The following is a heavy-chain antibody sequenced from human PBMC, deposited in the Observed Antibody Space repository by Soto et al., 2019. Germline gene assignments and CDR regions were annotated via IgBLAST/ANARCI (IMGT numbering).Heavy chain of an antibody. CDR1: GCTFSSYS. CDR3: AREVLGYCSSTSCPPYYYYGMDV. J-gene: IGHJ6*02. V-gene: IGHV1-69*13. Sequence: SVKVSRKASGCTFSSYSLSWVRQAPGQGLEWMGGIIPIFGTANYAQKFQGRVTITADESTSTAYMELSSLRSEDTAVYYCAREVLGYCSSTSCPPYYYYGMDVWGQGTTVTVSS. CDR2: IIPIFGTA. D-gene: IGHD2-2*01.